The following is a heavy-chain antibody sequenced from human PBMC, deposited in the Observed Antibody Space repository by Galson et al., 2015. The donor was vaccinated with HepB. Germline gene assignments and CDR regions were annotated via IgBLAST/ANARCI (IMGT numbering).Heavy chain of an antibody. CDR3: AKGRSVSGTLSPACDY. J-gene: IGHJ6*04. D-gene: IGHD1-1*01. CDR1: GFTFSSYA. Sequence: SLRLSCAASGFTFSSYAMSWVRQAPGKGLEWVSTLSTSGGNTYYADSVKGRFTISRDNSRDILYVQMNSLRAEDTAVYYCAKGRSVSGTLSPACDYWGKGTTVTVSS. CDR2: LSTSGGNT. V-gene: IGHV3-23*01.